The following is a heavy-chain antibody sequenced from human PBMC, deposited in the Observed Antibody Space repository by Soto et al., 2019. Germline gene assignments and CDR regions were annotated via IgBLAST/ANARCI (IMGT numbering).Heavy chain of an antibody. Sequence: PSETLSLTCTVSGGSISSSSYYWGWIRQPPGKGLEWIGSIYYSGSTHYNPSLKSRVTISVDTSKNQFSLKLSSVTAADTAVYYCARHRGYDIFAAPNWFDPWGQGTLVTVSS. CDR3: ARHRGYDIFAAPNWFDP. CDR1: GGSISSSSYY. D-gene: IGHD3-9*01. J-gene: IGHJ5*02. V-gene: IGHV4-39*01. CDR2: IYYSGST.